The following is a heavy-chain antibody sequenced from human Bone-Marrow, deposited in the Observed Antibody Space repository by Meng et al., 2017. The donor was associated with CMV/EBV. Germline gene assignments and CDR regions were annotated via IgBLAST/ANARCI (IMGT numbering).Heavy chain of an antibody. CDR1: GFTVSSNY. Sequence: EVQLVESGGGLVQPGGSLRLSCAASGFTVSSNYMSWVRQATGKGLEWVSVLFSGGHSYYADSVKGRFTISRDSSKKTLYLQMNNLRAEDTAVYFCARDYGNCGGDCGNFDYWGQGPLVTVSS. D-gene: IGHD2-21*02. J-gene: IGHJ4*02. CDR2: LFSGGHS. V-gene: IGHV3-66*01. CDR3: ARDYGNCGGDCGNFDY.